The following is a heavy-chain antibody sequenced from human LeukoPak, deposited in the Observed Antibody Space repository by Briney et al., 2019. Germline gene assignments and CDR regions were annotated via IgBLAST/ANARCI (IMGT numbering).Heavy chain of an antibody. CDR3: AKGGVGATLPLFAFDS. V-gene: IGHV3-23*01. D-gene: IGHD1-26*01. Sequence: HPGGSLILSYGGCGFTFRCYAMSGLRQAAPREVEWVSAMSGSGGSTHYADFVKGRFTIFSDNSKDPLHRQMNILNTENTAVYYCAKGGVGATLPLFAFDSWGQGTIVTVSS. CDR1: GFTFRCYA. CDR2: MSGSGGST. J-gene: IGHJ3*02.